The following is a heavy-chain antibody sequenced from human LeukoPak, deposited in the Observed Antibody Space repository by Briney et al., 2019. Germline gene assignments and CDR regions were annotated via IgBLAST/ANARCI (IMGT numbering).Heavy chain of an antibody. Sequence: GASVKVSCKASGYTFTSYGISWVRQAPGQGLEWMGWISAYNGNTNYAQKLQGRVTMTTDTSTSTAYMELRSLRSDDTPVYYCARDERMVRGSRYYFDYWGQGTLVTVFS. J-gene: IGHJ4*02. CDR2: ISAYNGNT. CDR1: GYTFTSYG. CDR3: ARDERMVRGSRYYFDY. D-gene: IGHD3-10*01. V-gene: IGHV1-18*01.